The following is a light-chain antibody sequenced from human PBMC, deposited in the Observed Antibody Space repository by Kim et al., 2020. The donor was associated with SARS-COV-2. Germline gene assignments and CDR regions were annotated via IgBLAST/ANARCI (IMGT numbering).Light chain of an antibody. CDR1: SLRSYY. CDR2: GKN. J-gene: IGLJ2*01. CDR3: NSRDSSGNHFVV. V-gene: IGLV3-19*01. Sequence: SSELTQDPAVSVALGQTVRITCQGDSLRSYYASWYQQKPGQAPVLVIYGKNNRPSGIPDRFSGSSSGSTASLTITGAQAEDEADYYCNSRDSSGNHFVVFGGGTQLTVL.